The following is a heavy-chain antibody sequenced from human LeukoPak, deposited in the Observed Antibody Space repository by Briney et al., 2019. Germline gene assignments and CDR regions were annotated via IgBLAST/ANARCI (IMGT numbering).Heavy chain of an antibody. Sequence: SETLSLTCTISGGSISSISYYWGWIRQPPGKGLEWIGSIYYTGSTYYNPSLKSRVTVSVDTSKNQFSLKLSSVTAADTAVYYCARRVAVVAARAFDYWGQGTLVTVSS. D-gene: IGHD6-6*01. CDR2: IYYTGST. V-gene: IGHV4-39*01. J-gene: IGHJ4*02. CDR1: GGSISSISYY. CDR3: ARRVAVVAARAFDY.